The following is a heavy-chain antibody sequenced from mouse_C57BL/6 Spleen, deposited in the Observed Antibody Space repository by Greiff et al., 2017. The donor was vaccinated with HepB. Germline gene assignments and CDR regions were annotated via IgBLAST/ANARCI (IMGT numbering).Heavy chain of an antibody. D-gene: IGHD2-2*01. CDR1: GYAFSSSW. J-gene: IGHJ2*01. CDR3: AVYYGYPLDY. V-gene: IGHV1-82*01. CDR2: IYPGDGDT. Sequence: LQESGPELVKPGASVKISCKASGYAFSSSWMNWVKQRPGKGLEWIGRIYPGDGDTNYNGKFKGKATLTADKSSSTAYMQLSSLTSEDSAVYFCAVYYGYPLDYWGQGTTLTVSS.